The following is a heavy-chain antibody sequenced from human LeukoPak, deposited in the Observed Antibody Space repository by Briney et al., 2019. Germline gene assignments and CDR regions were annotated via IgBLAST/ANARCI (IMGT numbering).Heavy chain of an antibody. CDR2: ISSGSSTI. Sequence: GGSLRLSCAASGFTFSSYGMNWVRQAPGKGLEWVSYISSGSSTIYYADSVKGRFTFSRDNAKNSLYLQMNSLRAEDTAVYYCATYGTSQSRLGYWGQGTLVTVSS. V-gene: IGHV3-48*01. CDR1: GFTFSSYG. D-gene: IGHD2-2*01. CDR3: ATYGTSQSRLGY. J-gene: IGHJ4*02.